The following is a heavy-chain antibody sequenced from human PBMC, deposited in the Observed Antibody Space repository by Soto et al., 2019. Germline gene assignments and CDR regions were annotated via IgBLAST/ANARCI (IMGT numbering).Heavy chain of an antibody. CDR3: AKDRGGDGSGYWDY. Sequence: VGSLRLSCAASGFTFSSYGMHWVRQAPGKGLEWVAVISYDGSNKYYADSVKGRFTISRDNSKNTLYLQMNSLRAEDTAVYYCAKDRGGDGSGYWDYWGQGTLVTVSS. D-gene: IGHD6-19*01. CDR2: ISYDGSNK. V-gene: IGHV3-30*18. J-gene: IGHJ4*02. CDR1: GFTFSSYG.